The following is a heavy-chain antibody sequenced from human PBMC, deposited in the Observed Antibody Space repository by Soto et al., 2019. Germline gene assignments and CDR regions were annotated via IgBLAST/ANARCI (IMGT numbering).Heavy chain of an antibody. D-gene: IGHD5-18*01. CDR1: GGSFSGYY. V-gene: IGHV4-34*01. CDR3: ARWGAGYSYGPLTLNYYYYGMDV. J-gene: IGHJ6*02. Sequence: SETLSLTCAVYGGSFSGYYWSWIRQPPGKGLEWIGEINHSGSTNYNPSLKSRVTISVDTSKNQFSLKLSSVTAADTAVYYCARWGAGYSYGPLTLNYYYYGMDVWGQGTTVTVSS. CDR2: INHSGST.